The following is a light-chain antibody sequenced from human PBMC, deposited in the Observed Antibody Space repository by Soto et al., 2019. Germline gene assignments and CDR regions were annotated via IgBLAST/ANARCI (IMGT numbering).Light chain of an antibody. V-gene: IGKV1-33*01. CDR2: DAS. CDR1: HDVSRN. J-gene: IGKJ4*01. Sequence: DIPMTQSPSSLSASEGDRVTITCQSSHDVSRNLNWFQQKPGEAPQLLIYDASNLERGVPSRFSGSWSGTNFPPTISSLPAEDAAKYYCQQYNRMPSFGGGTEVEIK. CDR3: QQYNRMPS.